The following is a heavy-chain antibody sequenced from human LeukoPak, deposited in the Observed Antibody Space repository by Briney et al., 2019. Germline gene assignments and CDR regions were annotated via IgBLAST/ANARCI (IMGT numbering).Heavy chain of an antibody. CDR2: ISGSGGST. V-gene: IGHV3-23*01. D-gene: IGHD2-2*01. CDR3: AKSTSRYYYYYGMDV. Sequence: PGGSLRLSCAASGFTFSSYAMSWVRQAPGKGVEWVSAISGSGGSTYYADSVKGRFTISRDNSKDTLYLQMNSLRAEDTAVYYCAKSTSRYYYYYGMDVWGKGTTVTVSS. CDR1: GFTFSSYA. J-gene: IGHJ6*04.